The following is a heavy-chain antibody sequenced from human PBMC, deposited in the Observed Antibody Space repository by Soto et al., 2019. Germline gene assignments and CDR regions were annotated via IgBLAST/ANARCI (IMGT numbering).Heavy chain of an antibody. CDR1: SGSISSSNW. CDR3: ARRARFWSGYYRGEDYYYMDV. J-gene: IGHJ6*03. D-gene: IGHD3-3*01. CDR2: IYHSGST. V-gene: IGHV4-4*02. Sequence: PSETLSLTCAVSSGSISSSNWWSWVRQPSGKGLEWIGEIYHSGSTNYNPSLKSRVTISVDKSKNQFSLKLSSVTAADTAVYYCARRARFWSGYYRGEDYYYMDVWGKGTTVTVSS.